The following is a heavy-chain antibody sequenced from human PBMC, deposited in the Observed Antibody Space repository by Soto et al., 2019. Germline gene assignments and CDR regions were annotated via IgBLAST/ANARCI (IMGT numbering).Heavy chain of an antibody. J-gene: IGHJ4*02. V-gene: IGHV4-59*08. Sequence: SETLYLACTVSGGCISSYYWSWIRQPPGKGLEWIGYIYYSGSTNYNPSLKSRVTISVDTSKNQFSLKLSSVTAADTAVYYCARRAGGDYYYCICYYYVSAYYFDFCAQRTLVPVSS. CDR2: IYYSGST. D-gene: IGHD3-22*01. CDR3: ARRAGGDYYYCICYYYVSAYYFDF. CDR1: GGCISSYY.